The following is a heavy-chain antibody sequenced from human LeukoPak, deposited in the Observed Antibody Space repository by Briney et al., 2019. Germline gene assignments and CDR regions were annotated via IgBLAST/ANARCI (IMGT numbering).Heavy chain of an antibody. CDR2: VKQDGSEK. Sequence: GRSLRLSCAAAALTFSMDWVGWVRHAPGKGREWVANVKQDGSEKYYVDSVKGRFTISRDNSKNTLYLQMNSLRAEDTAIYYCAKVRMITMIAYDAFDIWGQGSMVSV. V-gene: IGHV3-7*03. CDR3: AKVRMITMIAYDAFDI. CDR1: ALTFSMDW. J-gene: IGHJ3*02. D-gene: IGHD3-22*01.